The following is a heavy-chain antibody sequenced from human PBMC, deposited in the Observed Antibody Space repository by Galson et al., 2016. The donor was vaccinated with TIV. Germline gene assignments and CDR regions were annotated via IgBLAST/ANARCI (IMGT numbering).Heavy chain of an antibody. Sequence: SVKVSCKASGGTFNSYGISWVRQAPGQGLQWMGGIIPVFGTTKYSQDFQGRVAVTADESTGTAYMELSGLRFDDTAVYFCARSRGDSYGYVDPCGQGTLVTVSA. V-gene: IGHV1-69*13. CDR3: ARSRGDSYGYVDP. CDR1: GGTFNSYG. D-gene: IGHD5-18*01. CDR2: IIPVFGTT. J-gene: IGHJ5*02.